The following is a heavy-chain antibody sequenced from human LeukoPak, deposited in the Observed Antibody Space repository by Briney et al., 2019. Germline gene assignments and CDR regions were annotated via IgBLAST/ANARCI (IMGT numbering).Heavy chain of an antibody. CDR2: ISSSGSTI. CDR1: GFTFSSYE. V-gene: IGHV3-48*03. Sequence: GGSLRLSCAASGFTFSSYEMNWVRQAPGKGLEWVSYISSSGSTIYYADSVKGRFTISRDNAKNSLYLQMNSLRAEDTAVYYCARDQIGYGLDYWGQGTLVTVSS. J-gene: IGHJ4*02. CDR3: ARDQIGYGLDY. D-gene: IGHD5-18*01.